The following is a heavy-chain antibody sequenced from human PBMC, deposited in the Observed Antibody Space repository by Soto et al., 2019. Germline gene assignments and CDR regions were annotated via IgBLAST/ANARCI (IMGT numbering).Heavy chain of an antibody. CDR2: IYYSGST. V-gene: IGHV4-59*01. J-gene: IGHJ5*02. Sequence: QVQLQESGPGLVKPSETLSLTCTVSGGSISSYYWSRIRQPPGKGLEWIGYIYYSGSTNYNPSLKSRVTISVDTSKNQFSLKLSSVTAADTAVYYCARSDFWSGYWFDPWGQGTLVTVSS. D-gene: IGHD3-3*01. CDR3: ARSDFWSGYWFDP. CDR1: GGSISSYY.